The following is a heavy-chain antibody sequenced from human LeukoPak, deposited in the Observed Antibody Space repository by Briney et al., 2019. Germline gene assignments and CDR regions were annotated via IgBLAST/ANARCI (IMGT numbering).Heavy chain of an antibody. CDR1: GFTFSSYS. CDR2: IRSSSSYI. V-gene: IGHV3-21*06. Sequence: GGSLRLSCAASGFTFSSYSMNWVRQAPGKGLEWVSSIRSSSSYIYYADSVKGRFTISRDNAKNSLYLQTNSLRAEDTAVYYCARDGYNSGGYWFEPWGQGTLVTVSS. D-gene: IGHD5-24*01. CDR3: ARDGYNSGGYWFEP. J-gene: IGHJ5*02.